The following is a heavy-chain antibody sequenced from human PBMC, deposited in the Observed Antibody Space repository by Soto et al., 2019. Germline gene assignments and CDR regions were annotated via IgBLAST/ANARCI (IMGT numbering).Heavy chain of an antibody. CDR2: ISWNSGSI. CDR3: AKDNDYIWGSSHNGFDP. D-gene: IGHD3-16*01. Sequence: EVQLVESGGGLVQPGRSLRLSCAASGFTFDDYAMHWVRQAPGKGLEWVSGISWNSGSIGYADSVKGRFTISRDNAKNSLYLQMNSLRAEDTALYYCAKDNDYIWGSSHNGFDPWGQGTLVTVSS. CDR1: GFTFDDYA. J-gene: IGHJ5*02. V-gene: IGHV3-9*01.